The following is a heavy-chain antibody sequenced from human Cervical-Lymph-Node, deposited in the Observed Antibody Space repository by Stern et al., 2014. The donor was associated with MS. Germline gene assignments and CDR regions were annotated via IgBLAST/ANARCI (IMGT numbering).Heavy chain of an antibody. V-gene: IGHV1-8*01. Sequence: QVQLVESGAEVKKPGASVKVSCKASGYTFTSYDINWVRQATGQGLEWMGWMNPNSGNTGYAQKFQGRVTMTRNTSISTAYMELSSLRSEDTAVYYCARGKGGPNSSSWTLLAYWGQGTLVTVSS. D-gene: IGHD6-13*01. CDR2: MNPNSGNT. CDR1: GYTFTSYD. J-gene: IGHJ4*02. CDR3: ARGKGGPNSSSWTLLAY.